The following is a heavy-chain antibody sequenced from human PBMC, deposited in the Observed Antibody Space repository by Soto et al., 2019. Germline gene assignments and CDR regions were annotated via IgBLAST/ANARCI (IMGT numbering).Heavy chain of an antibody. CDR2: INHSGST. Sequence: SETLSLTCAVYGGSFSGYYWSWIRQPPGKGLEWIGEINHSGSTNYNPSLKSRVTISVDTSKNQFSLKLSSVTAADTAVYYCARLAGRPYYYYYYGMDVWGQGTTVTVSS. J-gene: IGHJ6*02. CDR1: GGSFSGYY. V-gene: IGHV4-34*01. D-gene: IGHD6-19*01. CDR3: ARLAGRPYYYYYYGMDV.